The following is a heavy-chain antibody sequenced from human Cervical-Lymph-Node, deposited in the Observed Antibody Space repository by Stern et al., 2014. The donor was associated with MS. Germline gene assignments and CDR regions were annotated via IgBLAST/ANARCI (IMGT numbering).Heavy chain of an antibody. J-gene: IGHJ4*02. V-gene: IGHV3-30*01. CDR3: ARVLGVGATDY. D-gene: IGHD1-26*01. CDR1: GFTFSSYA. Sequence: VQLVESRGGVVQPGRSLRLSCAASGFTFSSYAMHCVRQAPGKGLEWVAVISYDGSNKYYADSVKGRFTISRDNSKNTLYLQMNSLRAEDTAVYYCARVLGVGATDYWGQGTLVTVSS. CDR2: ISYDGSNK.